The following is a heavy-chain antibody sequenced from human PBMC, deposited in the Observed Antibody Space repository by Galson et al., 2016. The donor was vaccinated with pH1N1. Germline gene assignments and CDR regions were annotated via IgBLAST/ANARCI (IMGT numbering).Heavy chain of an antibody. CDR2: IYYSGST. V-gene: IGHV4-31*03. D-gene: IGHD4-17*01. CDR1: GGSISSGDYY. Sequence: LSLTCTVSGGSISSGDYYWSWIRQHPGKGLEWIGYIYYSGSTYYNPSLKSRVSISVYTSKNQFSLKLSSVTAADTAVYYCARSSYGDYVHWFDPWGQGTLVPVSS. J-gene: IGHJ5*02. CDR3: ARSSYGDYVHWFDP.